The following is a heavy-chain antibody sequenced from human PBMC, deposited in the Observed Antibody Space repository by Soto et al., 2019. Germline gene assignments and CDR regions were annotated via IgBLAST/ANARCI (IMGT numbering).Heavy chain of an antibody. V-gene: IGHV3-43D*03. CDR3: AKDIGGRGILTGYYRGGGDQDYYYYGMDV. Sequence: GGSLRLSCAASGFTFDDYAMHWVRQAPGKGLEWVSLISWDGGSTYYADSVKGRFTISRDNSKNSLYLQMNSLRAEDTALYYCAKDIGGRGILTGYYRGGGDQDYYYYGMDVWGQGTTVTVSS. J-gene: IGHJ6*02. CDR1: GFTFDDYA. D-gene: IGHD3-9*01. CDR2: ISWDGGST.